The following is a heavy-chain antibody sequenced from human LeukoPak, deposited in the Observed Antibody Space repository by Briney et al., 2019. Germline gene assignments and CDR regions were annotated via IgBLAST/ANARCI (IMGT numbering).Heavy chain of an antibody. CDR2: ISGSGGST. Sequence: GGSLRLSCAASGFTFSSYGMHWVRQAPGKGLEWVSGISGSGGSTYYADSVKGRFTISRDNAKNSLYLQMNSLRAEDTAVYYCAREGVAGIDYWGQGTLVTVSS. CDR1: GFTFSSYG. CDR3: AREGVAGIDY. J-gene: IGHJ4*02. V-gene: IGHV3-21*01.